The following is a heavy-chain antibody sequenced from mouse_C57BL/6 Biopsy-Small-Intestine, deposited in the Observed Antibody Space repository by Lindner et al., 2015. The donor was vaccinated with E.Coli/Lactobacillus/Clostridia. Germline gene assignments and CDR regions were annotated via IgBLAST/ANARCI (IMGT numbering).Heavy chain of an antibody. J-gene: IGHJ1*03. V-gene: IGHV1-22*01. CDR1: GYTFTDYN. CDR2: INPNNGGT. Sequence: VQLQESGPELVKPGASVKMSCKASGYTFTDYNMHWVKQSHGKSLEWIAYINPNNGGTSYNQRFKGRATLTVNRSSSTAYMELRSLTSEDSAVYYCARVDFFFEYFDVWGTGTTVTVSS. CDR3: ARVDFFFEYFDV.